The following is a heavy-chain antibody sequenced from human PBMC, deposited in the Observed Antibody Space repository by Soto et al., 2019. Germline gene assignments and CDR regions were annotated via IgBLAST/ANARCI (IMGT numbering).Heavy chain of an antibody. V-gene: IGHV3-23*01. CDR2: ITPSGGST. CDR3: AKVWYSNDTDY. J-gene: IGHJ4*02. CDR1: GFTFSGSV. D-gene: IGHD6-13*01. Sequence: GGSLRLSCAASGFTFSGSVMTWVRQAPGKGLEWLSTITPSGGSTSYADSVKGRFTASRDNLKNTLYLQMNSLRAEDTAVYYCAKVWYSNDTDYWGQGTLVTVSS.